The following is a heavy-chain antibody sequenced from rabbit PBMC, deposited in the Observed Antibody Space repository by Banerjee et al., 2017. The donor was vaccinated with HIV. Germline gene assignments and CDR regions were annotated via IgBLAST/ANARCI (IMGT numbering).Heavy chain of an antibody. CDR3: ARDLAGVIGWNFGL. V-gene: IGHV1S45*01. D-gene: IGHD4-1*01. Sequence: QEQLEESGGDLVKPEGSLTLTCTASGFSFSSSYWICWVRQAPGKGLEWIACIAAGSSGSTLYASWAKGRFTISKTSSTTVTLQMTSLTAADTATYFCARDLAGVIGWNFGLWGQGTLVTVS. J-gene: IGHJ6*01. CDR2: IAAGSSGST. CDR1: GFSFSSSYW.